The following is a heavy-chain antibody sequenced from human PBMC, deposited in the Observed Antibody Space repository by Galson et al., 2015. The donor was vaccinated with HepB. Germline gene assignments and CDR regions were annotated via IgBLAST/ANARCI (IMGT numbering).Heavy chain of an antibody. J-gene: IGHJ4*02. V-gene: IGHV1-46*03. CDR1: GYTFTSYY. CDR2: INPSGGST. D-gene: IGHD4-17*01. Sequence: QSGAEVKKPGESLRISCKASGYTFTSYYMHWVRQAPGQGLEWMGIINPSGGSTSYAQKFQGRVTMTRDTSTSTVYMELSSLRSEDTAVYYCARVWSDGYGDYGTFDYWGQGTLVTVSS. CDR3: ARVWSDGYGDYGTFDY.